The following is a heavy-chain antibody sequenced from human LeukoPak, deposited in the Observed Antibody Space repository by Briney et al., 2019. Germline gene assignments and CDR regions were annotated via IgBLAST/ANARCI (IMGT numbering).Heavy chain of an antibody. D-gene: IGHD1-26*01. CDR3: ARGGIVGATTGYFDY. V-gene: IGHV3-33*08. CDR1: GFTFSSYG. J-gene: IGHJ4*02. CDR2: IWYDGSNK. Sequence: GGSLRLSCAASGFTFSSYGMHWVRQAPGKGLEWVAVIWYDGSNKYYADSVKGRFTISRDNSKNTLYLQMNSLRAEDTAVYYCARGGIVGATTGYFDYWGQGTLVTVSS.